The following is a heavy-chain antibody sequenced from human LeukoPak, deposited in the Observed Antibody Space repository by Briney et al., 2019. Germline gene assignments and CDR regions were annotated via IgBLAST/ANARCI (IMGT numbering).Heavy chain of an antibody. J-gene: IGHJ4*02. D-gene: IGHD1-7*01. CDR3: ARGIPPYNWNYRLTYYFDY. V-gene: IGHV1-69*05. CDR2: IIPIFGTA. Sequence: ASVKVSCKASGGTFSSYAISWVRQAPGQGLEWMGGIIPIFGTANYAQKFQGRVTITTDESTSTAYMELSSLRSEDTAVYYCARGIPPYNWNYRLTYYFDYWGQGTLVTVSS. CDR1: GGTFSSYA.